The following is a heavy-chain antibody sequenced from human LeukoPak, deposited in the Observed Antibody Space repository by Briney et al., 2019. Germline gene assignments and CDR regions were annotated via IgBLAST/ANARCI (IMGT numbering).Heavy chain of an antibody. CDR1: GGSFSGYY. V-gene: IGHV4-34*01. CDR3: ARGSGYYDTSGYYYL. Sequence: PSETLSLTCVVYGGSFSGYYWSWIRQPPGKGLEWIGEINHSTSTNYNPSLKSRATISVDTSKNHFSLKLSSVTAADTAVYYCARGSGYYDTSGYYYLWGQGTLVTVSS. J-gene: IGHJ5*02. D-gene: IGHD3-22*01. CDR2: INHSTST.